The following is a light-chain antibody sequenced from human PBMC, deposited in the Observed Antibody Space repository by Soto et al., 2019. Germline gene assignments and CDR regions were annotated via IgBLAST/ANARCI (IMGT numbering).Light chain of an antibody. V-gene: IGLV8-61*01. CDR2: SGD. CDR3: VLYMKGDIRV. Sequence: QAVVTQEASLSVSPGGTVTRTCGLTSGSVSSRYYPSWYRQDPGQTPRTLIYSGDIRSSGVPDRFSGSILGSKAALTITGSQADDASVYYCVLYMKGDIRVFGGGTKVTVL. CDR1: SGSVSSRYY. J-gene: IGLJ2*01.